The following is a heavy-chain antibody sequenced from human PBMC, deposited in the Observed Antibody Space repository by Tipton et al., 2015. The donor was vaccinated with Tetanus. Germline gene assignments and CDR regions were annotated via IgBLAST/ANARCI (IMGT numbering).Heavy chain of an antibody. CDR1: GALLTTGGYS. D-gene: IGHD2/OR15-2a*01. CDR3: ARGTFHAFDF. V-gene: IGHV4-31*03. J-gene: IGHJ4*02. CDR2: IRDNGNS. Sequence: TLSLTCNVTGALLTTGGYSWGWIRQPPGQGLEWIGHIRDNGNSYANPSLSGRVTMSVDTRKNQFSLNLTSMSVADTATYYCARGTFHAFDFWGQGVQVTVSS.